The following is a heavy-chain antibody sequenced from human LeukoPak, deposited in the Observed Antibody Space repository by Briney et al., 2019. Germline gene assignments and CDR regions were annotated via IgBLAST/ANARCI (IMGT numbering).Heavy chain of an antibody. CDR1: GYTFTSYY. V-gene: IGHV1-46*01. D-gene: IGHD6-19*01. CDR3: AREYSSGWPLRH. CDR2: INPSGGST. J-gene: IGHJ1*01. Sequence: GASVKVSCKASGYTFTSYYMHWVRQAPGQGLEWMGIINPSGGSTSYAQKFRGRVTMTRDTSTSTVYMELSSLRSEDTAVYYCAREYSSGWPLRHWGQGTLVTVSS.